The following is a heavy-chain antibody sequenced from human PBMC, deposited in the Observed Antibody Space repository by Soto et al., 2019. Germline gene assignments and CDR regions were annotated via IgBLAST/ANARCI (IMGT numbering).Heavy chain of an antibody. V-gene: IGHV3-30*03. Sequence: GVSLRLSCAASGFTFSSYGMHWVRQAPGKGLEWVAVISYDGSNKYYADSVKGRFTISRDNSKKTLYLQMNSLRSEDTADYYCETYYDSSGPPRSYYLDNWGQGTRVTVS. D-gene: IGHD3-22*01. CDR1: GFTFSSYG. CDR2: ISYDGSNK. CDR3: ETYYDSSGPPRSYYLDN. J-gene: IGHJ4*02.